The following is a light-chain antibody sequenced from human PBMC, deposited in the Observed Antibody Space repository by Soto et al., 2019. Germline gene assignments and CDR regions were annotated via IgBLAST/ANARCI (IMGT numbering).Light chain of an antibody. V-gene: IGLV2-14*03. CDR1: SSDVGGYNY. CDR2: DVS. Sequence: LTRPASVSGCPGQSITISCTGTSSDVGGYNYVSWYQQHPGKAPKFMIYDVSSRPSGVSNRFSGSKSGNTASLTISGLQAEDEADYYCCSYTTSNTRQIVFGTGTKVTVL. CDR3: CSYTTSNTRQIV. J-gene: IGLJ1*01.